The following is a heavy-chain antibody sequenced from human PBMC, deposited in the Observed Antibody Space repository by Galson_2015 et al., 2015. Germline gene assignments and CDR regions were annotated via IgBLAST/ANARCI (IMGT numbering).Heavy chain of an antibody. Sequence: SVKVSCKASGYTFTSYDINWVRQATGQGLEWMGWMNPNSGNTGYAQKFQGRVTMTRNTSISTAYMELSSLRSEDTAVYYCATRNPLASSSWHTGDAFDIWGQGTMVTVSS. D-gene: IGHD6-13*01. CDR1: GYTFTSYD. CDR3: ATRNPLASSSWHTGDAFDI. V-gene: IGHV1-8*01. J-gene: IGHJ3*02. CDR2: MNPNSGNT.